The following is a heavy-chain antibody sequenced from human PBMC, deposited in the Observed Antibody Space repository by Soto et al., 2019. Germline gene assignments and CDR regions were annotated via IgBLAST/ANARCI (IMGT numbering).Heavy chain of an antibody. V-gene: IGHV3-49*03. CDR1: GFTFGDYA. Sequence: GGSLRLSCTASGFTFGDYAMSWFRQAPGKGLEWVGFIRSKAYGGTTEYAASVKGRFTISRDDSKSIAYLQMNSLKTEDTAVYYCTRFKYYDSSGYYYQLNDYWGQGTLVTVSS. CDR3: TRFKYYDSSGYYYQLNDY. D-gene: IGHD3-22*01. CDR2: IRSKAYGGTT. J-gene: IGHJ4*02.